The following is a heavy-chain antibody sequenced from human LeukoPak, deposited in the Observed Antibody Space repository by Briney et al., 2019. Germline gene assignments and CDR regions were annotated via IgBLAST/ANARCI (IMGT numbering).Heavy chain of an antibody. CDR2: INPNSGGT. V-gene: IGHV1-2*02. Sequence: ASVKVSCKASGYTFTGYYMHWVRQAPGQGLEWMGWINPNSGGTNYAQKCQGRVTMTRDTSISTAYMELSRLRSDDTAVYYCARESSYCGGDCYPDYWGQGTLVTVSS. CDR3: ARESSYCGGDCYPDY. D-gene: IGHD2-21*02. CDR1: GYTFTGYY. J-gene: IGHJ4*02.